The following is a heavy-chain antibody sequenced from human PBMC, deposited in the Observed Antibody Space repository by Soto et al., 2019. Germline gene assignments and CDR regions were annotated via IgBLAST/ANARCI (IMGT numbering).Heavy chain of an antibody. CDR1: GYTFTSYG. J-gene: IGHJ5*02. V-gene: IGHV1-18*01. D-gene: IGHD2-15*01. Sequence: ASVKVSCKASGYTFTSYGISWVRQAPGQGLEWMGWISAYNGNTNYAQKLQGRVTMTTDTSTSTAYMELRSLRSDDTAVYYCARRILWEEYTGFDPWGKGTRVTVPS. CDR3: ARRILWEEYTGFDP. CDR2: ISAYNGNT.